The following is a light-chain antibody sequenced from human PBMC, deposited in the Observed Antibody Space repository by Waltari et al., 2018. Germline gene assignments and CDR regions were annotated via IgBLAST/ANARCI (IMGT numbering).Light chain of an antibody. V-gene: IGKV3-15*01. CDR1: LRVSSD. CDR2: RAS. J-gene: IGKJ1*01. CDR3: HQYNHWPRT. Sequence: EIVMTQSPDTLSVSPGERATLSCRASLRVSSDLAWYQQKPGQAPRLLIYRASTRATDVPTRFRGSGSGTEFNLTISSLQSGDFALYYCHQYNHWPRTFGQGTKVEIK.